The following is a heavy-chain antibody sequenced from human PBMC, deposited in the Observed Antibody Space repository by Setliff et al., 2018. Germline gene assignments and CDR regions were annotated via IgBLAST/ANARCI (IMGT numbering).Heavy chain of an antibody. CDR2: INHSGST. CDR1: GGSFSGYY. J-gene: IGHJ3*02. CDR3: ARWGENSGRPDWRAFDI. D-gene: IGHD1-26*01. V-gene: IGHV4-34*01. Sequence: SETLSLTCAVYGGSFSGYYWSWIRQPPGKGLEWIGEINHSGSTNYNLSLKSRITISVDTSKNQFSLKLTSVSAADTAVYYCARWGENSGRPDWRAFDIWGQGTMVTVSS.